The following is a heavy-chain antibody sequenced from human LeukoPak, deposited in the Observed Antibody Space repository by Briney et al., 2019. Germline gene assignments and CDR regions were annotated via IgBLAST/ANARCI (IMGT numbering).Heavy chain of an antibody. J-gene: IGHJ4*02. CDR2: ISAYNGNT. CDR1: GYTFTSYG. CDR3: ARVLVGDSSGYYLHFDY. Sequence: EASVTVSCKASGYTFTSYGISWVRQAPGQGLEWMGWISAYNGNTNYAQKLQGRVTMTTDTSTSTACMELRSLRSDDTAVYYCARVLVGDSSGYYLHFDYWGQGTLVTVSS. D-gene: IGHD3-22*01. V-gene: IGHV1-18*01.